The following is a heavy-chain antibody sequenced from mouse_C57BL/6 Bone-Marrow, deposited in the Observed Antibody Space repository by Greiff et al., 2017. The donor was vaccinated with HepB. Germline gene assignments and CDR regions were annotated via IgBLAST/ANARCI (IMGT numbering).Heavy chain of an antibody. CDR2: IHPNSGST. V-gene: IGHV1-64*01. D-gene: IGHD2-4*01. Sequence: QVQLQQPGAELVKPGASVKLSCKASGYTFTSYWMHWVKQRPGQGLEWIGMIHPNSGSTNYNEKFKSKATLTVDKSSSTAYMQLSSLTSEDSAVYYCARQYDYDGGFAYWGQGTLVTVSA. CDR1: GYTFTSYW. J-gene: IGHJ3*01. CDR3: ARQYDYDGGFAY.